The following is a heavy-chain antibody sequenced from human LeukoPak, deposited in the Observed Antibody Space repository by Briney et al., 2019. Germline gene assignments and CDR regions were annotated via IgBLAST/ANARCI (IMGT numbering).Heavy chain of an antibody. V-gene: IGHV3-53*01. Sequence: PGGSLRLSCAASGFTVSSNYMSWVRQAPGKGLEWVLVIYSGGSTYYADSVKGRFTVSRDNSKNTLYLQMNSLRAEDTAVYYCARDAVGATRGAFDIWGQGTMVTVSS. J-gene: IGHJ3*02. CDR3: ARDAVGATRGAFDI. CDR2: IYSGGST. D-gene: IGHD1-26*01. CDR1: GFTVSSNY.